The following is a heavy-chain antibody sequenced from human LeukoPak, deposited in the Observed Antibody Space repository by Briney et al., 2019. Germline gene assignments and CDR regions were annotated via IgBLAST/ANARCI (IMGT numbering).Heavy chain of an antibody. CDR3: ARGHYYDSSGYYPFFDY. CDR1: GGSFSSGGYY. Sequence: SETLSLTCTVSGGSFSSGGYYWSWIRQHPGKGLEWIGYIYYSGSTYYNPSLKSRVTISVDTSKNQFSLKLSSVTAADTAVYYCARGHYYDSSGYYPFFDYWGQGTLVTVSS. CDR2: IYYSGST. D-gene: IGHD3-22*01. J-gene: IGHJ4*02. V-gene: IGHV4-31*03.